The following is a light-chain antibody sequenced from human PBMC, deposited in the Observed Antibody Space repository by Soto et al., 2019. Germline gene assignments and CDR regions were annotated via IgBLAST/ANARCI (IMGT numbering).Light chain of an antibody. CDR1: SSDVGGYNY. CDR2: DVS. V-gene: IGLV2-14*01. J-gene: IGLJ1*01. Sequence: QSALTQPASVSVSPGQSITISCTGTSSDVGGYNYVSWYQQHPGKAPKLMIYDVSNRPSGVSNRFSGSKSGNTASLTISGLQAEDEADYYCSSYTSSSTLLYVVGTGTKLTVL. CDR3: SSYTSSSTLLYV.